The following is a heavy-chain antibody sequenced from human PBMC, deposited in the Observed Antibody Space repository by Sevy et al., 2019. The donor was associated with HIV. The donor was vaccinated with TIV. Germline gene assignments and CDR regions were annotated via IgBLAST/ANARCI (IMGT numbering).Heavy chain of an antibody. J-gene: IGHJ4*02. CDR3: TRDPLVRWLQLPPFDY. V-gene: IGHV3-49*03. Sequence: GGSLRLSCTASGFTFGDYAMSWFRQAPGKGLERVGFIRSKAYGGTTEYAASVKGRFTISRDDSKSIAYLQMNSLKTEDTAVYYCTRDPLVRWLQLPPFDYWGQGTLVTVSS. CDR1: GFTFGDYA. CDR2: IRSKAYGGTT. D-gene: IGHD5-12*01.